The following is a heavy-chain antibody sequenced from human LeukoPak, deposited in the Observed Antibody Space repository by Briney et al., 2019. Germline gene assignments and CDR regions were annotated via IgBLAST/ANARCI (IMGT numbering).Heavy chain of an antibody. CDR1: GGTFSSYA. CDR2: IIPILGIA. V-gene: IGHV1-69*04. CDR3: ASASYGNYVRY. D-gene: IGHD4-11*01. Sequence: GASVKVSCKASGGTFSSYAISWVRQAPGQGLEWMGRIIPILGIANYAQKFQGRVTITADKSTSTAYMELSSLRSEDTAVYYCASASYGNYVRYWGQGTLVTVSS. J-gene: IGHJ4*02.